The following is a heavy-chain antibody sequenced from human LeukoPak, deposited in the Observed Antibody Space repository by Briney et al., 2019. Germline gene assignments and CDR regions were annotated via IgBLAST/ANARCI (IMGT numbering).Heavy chain of an antibody. Sequence: GGSLRLSCAASGFTFSSYSMDWVRQAPGKGLEWVSSISSSSSYIYYADSVKGRFTISRDNAKNSLYLQMNSLRAEDTAVYYCARPVVAATTPDTFDIWGQGTMVTVSS. CDR1: GFTFSSYS. V-gene: IGHV3-21*01. J-gene: IGHJ3*02. CDR2: ISSSSSYI. D-gene: IGHD2-15*01. CDR3: ARPVVAATTPDTFDI.